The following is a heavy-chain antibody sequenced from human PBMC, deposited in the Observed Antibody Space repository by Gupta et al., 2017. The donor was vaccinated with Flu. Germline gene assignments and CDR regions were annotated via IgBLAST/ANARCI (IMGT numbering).Heavy chain of an antibody. J-gene: IGHJ4*02. CDR3: ERDYTLHYDAADWFSFFDY. V-gene: IGHV1-18*01. CDR2: ISVASGNT. Sequence: SWVRKAPGQGLEWMGWISVASGNTKYAQKFQGRVIMTTDTSTNTVNMELRSLRSDDKAVYYGERDYTLHYDAADWFSFFDYWGQGTLVTVSS. D-gene: IGHD5-12*01.